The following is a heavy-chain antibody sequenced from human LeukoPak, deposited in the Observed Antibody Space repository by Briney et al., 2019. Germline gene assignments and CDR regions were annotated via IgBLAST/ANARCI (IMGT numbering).Heavy chain of an antibody. D-gene: IGHD2-15*01. CDR3: ARDGDRYCSGGSCYDWFDP. J-gene: IGHJ5*02. V-gene: IGHV1-58*02. Sequence: SVKVSCKASGFTFTSSAMQWVRQARGQRLEWIGWIVVGSGNTNYAQKFQGRVTITTDESTSTAYMELSSLRSEDTAVYYCARDGDRYCSGGSCYDWFDPWGQGTLVTVSS. CDR2: IVVGSGNT. CDR1: GFTFTSSA.